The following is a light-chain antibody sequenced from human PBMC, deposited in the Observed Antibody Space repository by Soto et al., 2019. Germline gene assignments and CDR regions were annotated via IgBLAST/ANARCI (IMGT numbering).Light chain of an antibody. CDR1: QSVLYSSNNKNY. Sequence: DLVLTQSPDSLAVSLGERATINCKSSQSVLYSSNNKNYLALYQQKPGQPPKLLIYWASTRESGVPDRFSGSGSGTDFTLTISSLQAEDVAVYYCQQYYSTPLTFGQGTRLEI. CDR2: WAS. CDR3: QQYYSTPLT. J-gene: IGKJ5*01. V-gene: IGKV4-1*01.